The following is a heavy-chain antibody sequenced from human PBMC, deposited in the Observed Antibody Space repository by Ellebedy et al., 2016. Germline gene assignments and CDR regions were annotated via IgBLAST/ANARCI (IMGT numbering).Heavy chain of an antibody. CDR1: GFTFSTYW. J-gene: IGHJ5*02. CDR2: IKQDESDK. CDR3: ARSGVPNRDDIWFDP. Sequence: GGSLRLSCAASGFTFSTYWMSWVRQAPEKGLEWVASIKQDESDKKYVDPVKGRFTISRDNAKNSVSLQMNSLRAEDTAMYYCARSGVPNRDDIWFDPWGQGTLVTVSA. V-gene: IGHV3-7*03. D-gene: IGHD1-1*01.